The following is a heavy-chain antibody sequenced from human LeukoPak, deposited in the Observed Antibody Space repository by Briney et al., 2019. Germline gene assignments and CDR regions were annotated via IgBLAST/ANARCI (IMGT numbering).Heavy chain of an antibody. CDR3: ARLYSGKERLIDY. D-gene: IGHD4-23*01. V-gene: IGHV4-34*01. CDR1: GGSFSGYY. CDR2: INHSGST. J-gene: IGHJ4*02. Sequence: SETLSLTCAVYGGSFSGYYWSWIRQPPGKGLEWIGEINHSGSTNYNPSLKSRVTISVDTSKNQFSLKLSSVTAADTAVYYCARLYSGKERLIDYWGQGTLVTVSS.